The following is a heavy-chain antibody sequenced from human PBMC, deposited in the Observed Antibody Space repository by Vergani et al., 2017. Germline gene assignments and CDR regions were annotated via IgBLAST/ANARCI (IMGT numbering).Heavy chain of an antibody. V-gene: IGHV4-34*01. CDR2: INHSGST. Sequence: QVQLQQWGSGLFKPSETLSLTCAVYDGSFSGYYWGWIRQPPGKGLEWIGQINHSGSTNYNPSLKSRVTILLATSKNQFSLKLTAVTAADTAVYYCARGGEEWRDTGGHTTYNTWGQGTLVTVSS. CDR3: ARGGEEWRDTGGHTTYNT. D-gene: IGHD2-8*02. J-gene: IGHJ4*02. CDR1: DGSFSGYY.